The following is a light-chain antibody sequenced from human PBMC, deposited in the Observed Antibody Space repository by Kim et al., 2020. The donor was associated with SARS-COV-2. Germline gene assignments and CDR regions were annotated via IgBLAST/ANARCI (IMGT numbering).Light chain of an antibody. CDR2: SAS. Sequence: ADVGDRVTITCRASQGISNSLAWYQQKPGKVPKVLIYSASALQSGVPSRFSGSGSGTDFTLTISSLQPEDVATYYCQKYNAAPWTFGQGTKVDIK. CDR1: QGISNS. CDR3: QKYNAAPWT. J-gene: IGKJ1*01. V-gene: IGKV1-27*01.